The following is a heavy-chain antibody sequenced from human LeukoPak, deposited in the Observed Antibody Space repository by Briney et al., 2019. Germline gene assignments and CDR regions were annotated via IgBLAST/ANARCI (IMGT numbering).Heavy chain of an antibody. Sequence: ASVKVSCKASGYTFTSYYMHWVRQAPGQGLEWMGIINPSGGSTSYAQKFQGRVTMTGDMSTSTVYMELSSLRSEDTAVYYCASEPPPYDSSGHFDYWGQGTLVTVSS. CDR1: GYTFTSYY. CDR2: INPSGGST. D-gene: IGHD3-22*01. V-gene: IGHV1-46*01. CDR3: ASEPPPYDSSGHFDY. J-gene: IGHJ4*02.